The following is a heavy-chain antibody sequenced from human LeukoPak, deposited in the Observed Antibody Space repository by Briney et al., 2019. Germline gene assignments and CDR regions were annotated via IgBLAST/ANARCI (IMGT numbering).Heavy chain of an antibody. CDR3: ARGQTMYY. D-gene: IGHD3-10*02. Sequence: ASVTVSCTASVFTFNNYFISWVRQAPGQGLEWVGWISPHSHTTHYAEKVQGRVTMTTDTSTTTVYMELRSLRSDDTAVYFCARGQTMYYWGQGTPVTVSS. V-gene: IGHV1-18*01. CDR2: ISPHSHTT. CDR1: VFTFNNYF. J-gene: IGHJ4*02.